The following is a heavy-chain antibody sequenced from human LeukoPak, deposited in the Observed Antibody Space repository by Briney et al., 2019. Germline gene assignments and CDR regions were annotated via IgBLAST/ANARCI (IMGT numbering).Heavy chain of an antibody. Sequence: GGSLRLSCAASGFTFSSYGMHWVRQAPGKGLEWVAFIRYDGSNKYYADSVKGRFTISRDNSKNTLYLQMNSLRAEDTAVYYCATLQETDILTGYPDYWGQGTLVTVSS. D-gene: IGHD3-9*01. V-gene: IGHV3-30*02. CDR2: IRYDGSNK. J-gene: IGHJ4*02. CDR1: GFTFSSYG. CDR3: ATLQETDILTGYPDY.